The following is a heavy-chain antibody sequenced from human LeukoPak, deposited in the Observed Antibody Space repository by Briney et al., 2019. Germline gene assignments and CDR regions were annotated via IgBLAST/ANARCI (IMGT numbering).Heavy chain of an antibody. CDR3: ARFRAHGSGSYRWVYFDY. J-gene: IGHJ4*02. CDR1: GYSFTSYW. V-gene: IGHV5-51*01. Sequence: GESLKISCKGSGYSFTSYWIGWVRQMPGKGLEWMGIIYPGDSDTRYSPSFQGQVTISADKSISTAYLQWSSLKASDTAMYYCARFRAHGSGSYRWVYFDYWAREPWSPSPQ. CDR2: IYPGDSDT. D-gene: IGHD3-10*01.